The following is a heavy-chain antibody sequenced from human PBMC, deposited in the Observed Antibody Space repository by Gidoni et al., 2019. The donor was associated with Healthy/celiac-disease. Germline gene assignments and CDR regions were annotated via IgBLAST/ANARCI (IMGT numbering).Heavy chain of an antibody. V-gene: IGHV3-33*01. CDR2: IWYDGSNK. D-gene: IGHD3-3*01. J-gene: IGHJ4*02. CDR3: ARDLYDFWSGYYKAPVGLDY. CDR1: GFTFSSYG. Sequence: QVQLVESGGGVVQPGRSLRLSCAASGFTFSSYGRHGVRQAPGKGLELVAVIWYDGSNKYYADSVKGRFTISRDNSKNTLYLQMNSLRAEDTAVYYCARDLYDFWSGYYKAPVGLDYWGQGTLVTVSS.